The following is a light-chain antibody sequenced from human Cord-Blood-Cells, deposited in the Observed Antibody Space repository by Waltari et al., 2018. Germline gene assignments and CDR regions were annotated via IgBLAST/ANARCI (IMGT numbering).Light chain of an antibody. V-gene: IGKV3-15*01. J-gene: IGKJ4*01. Sequence: EIVMTQSPATLSVSPGERATLSSRARQRVGSNLAWYQQKPGQAPRLLIYGASTRATGIPAMFSGSGSGTQFPRTISSLQSEDCAVYYCQQYNNWPPLTCGGGTKVEIK. CDR1: QRVGSN. CDR2: GAS. CDR3: QQYNNWPPLT.